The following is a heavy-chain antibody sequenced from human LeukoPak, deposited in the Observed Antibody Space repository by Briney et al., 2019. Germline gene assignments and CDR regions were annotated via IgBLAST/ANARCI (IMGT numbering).Heavy chain of an antibody. Sequence: GGSLRLSCAASGFTFSNYGMHWVRQAPGNRLEWVAFIRYDGSNIYYADSVKGRFTISRDNSKNTLYLQMNSLRAEDTAVYYCARDAGYSSGWYAYWGQGTLVTVSS. CDR1: GFTFSNYG. D-gene: IGHD6-19*01. CDR2: IRYDGSNI. V-gene: IGHV3-30*02. CDR3: ARDAGYSSGWYAY. J-gene: IGHJ4*02.